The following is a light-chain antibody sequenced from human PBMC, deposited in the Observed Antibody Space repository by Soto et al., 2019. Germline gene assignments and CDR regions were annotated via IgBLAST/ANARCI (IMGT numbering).Light chain of an antibody. CDR2: TGS. CDR3: QQANSFPLT. V-gene: IGKV1-12*01. CDR1: QGISNW. J-gene: IGKJ4*01. Sequence: DIQMTQSPSSVSASVGDRVSITCRASQGISNWLAWYQQKPGRAPKLLIYTGSSLQSGVPSRFSGNGSRTQVTLTISSLQPDDVATYYCQQANSFPLTFGGGTKVEIK.